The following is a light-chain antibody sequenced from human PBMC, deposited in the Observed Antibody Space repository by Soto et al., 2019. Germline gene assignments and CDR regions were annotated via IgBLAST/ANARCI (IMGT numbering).Light chain of an antibody. J-gene: IGLJ2*01. V-gene: IGLV2-14*01. CDR1: SSDVGGYNY. Sequence: QSALTQPASVSGSPGQSITISCTGTSSDVGGYNYVSWYQQHPGKAPKLMIYDVSNRPSGVSNRFSGSKSGNTASLTISGLQAEDEDDYYCSSYTSFSTVVFGGGTKLTVL. CDR2: DVS. CDR3: SSYTSFSTVV.